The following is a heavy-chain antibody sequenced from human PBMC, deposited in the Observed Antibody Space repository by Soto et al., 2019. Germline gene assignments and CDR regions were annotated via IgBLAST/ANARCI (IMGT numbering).Heavy chain of an antibody. V-gene: IGHV3-7*01. Sequence: GGSLRLSCAASGSTFGDFWMTWVRQAPGKGLECVATIKSDGSEKYSVDSVRGRFTVSRDNAKNSVFLQMNSLRAEDTAMYYCARSTRTHDYWGQGTLVTVSS. CDR1: GSTFGDFW. CDR3: ARSTRTHDY. CDR2: IKSDGSEK. J-gene: IGHJ4*02. D-gene: IGHD2-8*01.